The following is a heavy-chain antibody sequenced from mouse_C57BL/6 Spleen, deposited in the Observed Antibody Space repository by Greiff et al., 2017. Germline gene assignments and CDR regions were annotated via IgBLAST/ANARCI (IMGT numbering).Heavy chain of an antibody. CDR1: GFSLTSNG. CDR2: IWSGGST. CDR3: ASSPCDGYYVLYAMDC. J-gene: IGHJ4*01. Sequence: QVQLKESGPGLVQPSQSLSITCTVSGFSLTSNGVHWVRQSPGKGLEWLGVIWSGGSTDYNAAFISRLSISKDNSNRQVFFKMNSLQADDTAIYYCASSPCDGYYVLYAMDCWGQGTPGTLSS. V-gene: IGHV2-2*01. D-gene: IGHD2-3*01.